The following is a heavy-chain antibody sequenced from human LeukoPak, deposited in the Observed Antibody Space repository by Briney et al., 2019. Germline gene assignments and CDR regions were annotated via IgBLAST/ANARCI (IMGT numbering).Heavy chain of an antibody. CDR3: ARGIYSYAFDI. J-gene: IGHJ3*02. CDR2: INDNGGRT. V-gene: IGHV3-64*04. CDR1: GFTFSRYA. D-gene: IGHD2-21*01. Sequence: GGSLRLSCSASGFTFSRYAMHWVRQAPGKGLEYVSGINDNGGRTHYADSVKGRFSISRDNSENTLYLQMNSLRAEDTAVYYCARGIYSYAFDIWGQGTMVTVSS.